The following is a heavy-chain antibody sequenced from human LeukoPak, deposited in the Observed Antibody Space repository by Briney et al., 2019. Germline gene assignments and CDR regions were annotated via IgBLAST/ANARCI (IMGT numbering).Heavy chain of an antibody. CDR1: GGSISSYY. V-gene: IGHV4-59*01. CDR3: AREELRYFDWSTNYFDY. J-gene: IGHJ4*02. CDR2: IYYSGST. Sequence: SETLSLTCTVSGGSISSYYWSWIRQPPGKGLEWIGYIYYSGSTNYNPSLKSRVTISVDTSKNQFSLKLSSVTAADTAVYYCAREELRYFDWSTNYFDYWGQGTLVTVSS. D-gene: IGHD3-9*01.